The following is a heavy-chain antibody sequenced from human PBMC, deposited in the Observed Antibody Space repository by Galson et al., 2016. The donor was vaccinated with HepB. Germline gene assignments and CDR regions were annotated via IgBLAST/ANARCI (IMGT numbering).Heavy chain of an antibody. J-gene: IGHJ4*02. D-gene: IGHD5/OR15-5a*01. CDR1: GFPFSYYS. Sequence: SLRLSCAVSGFPFSYYSMNWVRQAPGKGLEWVTSISRGSDYIFYGDSLKGRFTASRDNAKNSLYLQTVSLRVEDTAIYYCTTTIRSTIRRNVHWGQGILVTFSS. CDR2: ISRGSDYI. CDR3: TTTIRSTIRRNVH. V-gene: IGHV3-21*01.